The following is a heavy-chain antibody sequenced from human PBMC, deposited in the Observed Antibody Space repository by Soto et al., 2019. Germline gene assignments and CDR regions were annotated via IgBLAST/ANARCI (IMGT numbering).Heavy chain of an antibody. CDR2: IHHSGST. CDR3: ARQTLEGSIWFDP. J-gene: IGHJ5*02. Sequence: SETLSLTCAVYGGSLIGSYWSWILQPPGTGLEWIGEIHHSGSTYYNPSLKSRVTLSVDTSKNQFSLRLSSVTAADTAVYYCARQTLEGSIWFDPWGKGNLVTVSS. CDR1: GGSLIGSY. V-gene: IGHV4-34*01.